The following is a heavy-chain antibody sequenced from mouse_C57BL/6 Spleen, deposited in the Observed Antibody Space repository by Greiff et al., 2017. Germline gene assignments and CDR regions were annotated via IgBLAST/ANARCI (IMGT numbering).Heavy chain of an antibody. V-gene: IGHV5-17*01. J-gene: IGHJ4*01. CDR3: ARNGMDY. CDR2: ISRGSSTI. CDR1: GFTFSDYG. Sequence: EVKVVESGGGLVKPGGSLKLSCAASGFTFSDYGMHWVRQAPEKGLEWVAYISRGSSTIYYADTVKGRFTSSRDNDKNTRLLQMTSLRSEDTAMYYCARNGMDYWGQGTSVTVSS.